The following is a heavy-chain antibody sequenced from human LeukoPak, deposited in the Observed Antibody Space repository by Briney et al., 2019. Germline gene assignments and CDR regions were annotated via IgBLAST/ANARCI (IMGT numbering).Heavy chain of an antibody. Sequence: HPGGSLRLSCAASGFTFSSYAMHWVRQAPGKGLEWVAVISYDGSNKYYADSVKGRFTISRDNSKNTLYLQMNSLRAEDTAVYYCARPVDTAMVRAFDYWGQGTLVTVSS. V-gene: IGHV3-30-3*01. D-gene: IGHD5-18*01. CDR1: GFTFSSYA. CDR2: ISYDGSNK. J-gene: IGHJ4*02. CDR3: ARPVDTAMVRAFDY.